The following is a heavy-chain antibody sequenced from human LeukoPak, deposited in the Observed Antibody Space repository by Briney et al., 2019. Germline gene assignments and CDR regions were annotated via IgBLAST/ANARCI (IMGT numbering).Heavy chain of an antibody. CDR1: GFTFSNYA. CDR3: AKADQRSGYHRPSDY. D-gene: IGHD3-22*01. J-gene: IGHJ4*02. Sequence: GGSLRLSCAASGFTFSNYAMNWVCQAPGRGLEWVSAISGSGGATYYADSVKGRFTISRDNSKNTLYLQMNSLRAEDTAVYYCAKADQRSGYHRPSDYWGQGTLVTVSS. CDR2: ISGSGGAT. V-gene: IGHV3-23*01.